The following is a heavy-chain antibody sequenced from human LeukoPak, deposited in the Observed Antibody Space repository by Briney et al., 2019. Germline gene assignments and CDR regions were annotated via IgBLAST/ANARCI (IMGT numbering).Heavy chain of an antibody. D-gene: IGHD2-15*01. V-gene: IGHV3-30-3*01. CDR2: ISYDGSNK. Sequence: GGSLRLSCAASGFTFSSYAMHWVRQAPGKGLEWVAVISYDGSNKYYADSVKGRFTISRDNSKNTLYLQMNSLRAEDTAVYYCAKDRTLGYCSGGRCALFDYWGQGTLVTVSS. CDR1: GFTFSSYA. CDR3: AKDRTLGYCSGGRCALFDY. J-gene: IGHJ4*02.